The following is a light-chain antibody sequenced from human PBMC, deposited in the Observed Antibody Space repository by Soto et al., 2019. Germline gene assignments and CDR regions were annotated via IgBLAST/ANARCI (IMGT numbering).Light chain of an antibody. CDR2: DVS. CDR1: SSDVGGYNY. Sequence: QSALTQPRSVSGSPGQSVTISCTGTSSDVGGYNYVSWYQQHPGKAPKLMIYDVSKRPSGVPDHFSRSKSDNTASLNISGLQADDEADYYCGSYAGSYTYVFGTGTKLTVL. J-gene: IGLJ1*01. V-gene: IGLV2-11*01. CDR3: GSYAGSYTYV.